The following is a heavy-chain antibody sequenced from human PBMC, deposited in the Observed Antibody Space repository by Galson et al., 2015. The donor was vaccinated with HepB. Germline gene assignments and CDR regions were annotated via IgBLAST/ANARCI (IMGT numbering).Heavy chain of an antibody. CDR3: ARSLGLKDAFDI. D-gene: IGHD2-8*01. V-gene: IGHV1-3*01. CDR2: INAGNGNT. Sequence: SVKVSCKASGYTFTSYAMHWVRQAPGQRLEWMGWINAGNGNTKYSQKFQGRVTITRDTSASTAYMELSSLRSEDTAVYYCARSLGLKDAFDIWGQGTMVTVSS. J-gene: IGHJ3*02. CDR1: GYTFTSYA.